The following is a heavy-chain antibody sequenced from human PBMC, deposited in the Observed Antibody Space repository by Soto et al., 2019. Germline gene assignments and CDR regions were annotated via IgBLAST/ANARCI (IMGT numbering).Heavy chain of an antibody. Sequence: ASVKVSCKASGYSFCNYAVHWVRQAPGQGLEWMGWINAGNGNRIYSQKFQGRVTITRDTSASTAYIDLSSLTSEDTAVYYCASSSSWGWADYFYGLDVWGQGTTVTVSS. V-gene: IGHV1-3*01. CDR3: ASSSSWGWADYFYGLDV. D-gene: IGHD6-13*01. CDR1: GYSFCNYA. CDR2: INAGNGNR. J-gene: IGHJ6*02.